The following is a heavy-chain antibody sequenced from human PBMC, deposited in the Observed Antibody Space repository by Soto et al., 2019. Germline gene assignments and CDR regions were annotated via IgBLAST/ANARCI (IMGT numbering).Heavy chain of an antibody. CDR3: AKWNGYGDH. Sequence: EVQLLESGGGLVQPGGSLRLSCAVSGFSFSTYGVTWVRQAPGKGLEWVSGVSGGSGTTHYADSVKGRFTITGDTSKNTVYLQMNILRFEDTAVYYCAKWNGYGDHWGQGTLVTVSS. D-gene: IGHD1-1*01. CDR2: VSGGSGTT. V-gene: IGHV3-23*01. J-gene: IGHJ4*02. CDR1: GFSFSTYG.